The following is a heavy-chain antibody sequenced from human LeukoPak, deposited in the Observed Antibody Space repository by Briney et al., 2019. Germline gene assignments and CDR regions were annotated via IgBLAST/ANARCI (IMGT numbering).Heavy chain of an antibody. CDR3: SRGSITNWNWFDP. CDR2: INPKSGGT. V-gene: IGHV1-2*02. CDR1: GYVFTDYS. Sequence: ASVKVSCKASGYVFTDYSIHWVRQAPGQGLEWMGWINPKSGGTNSAQKFQGRVTMTRDTSITTAYMELSRLTSDDTAVYYCSRGSITNWNWFDPWGQGTLVTVSS. D-gene: IGHD1-1*01. J-gene: IGHJ5*02.